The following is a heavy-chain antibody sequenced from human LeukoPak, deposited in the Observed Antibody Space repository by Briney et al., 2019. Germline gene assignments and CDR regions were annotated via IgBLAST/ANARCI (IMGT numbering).Heavy chain of an antibody. CDR3: TTRRPDAFDI. V-gene: IGHV3-23*01. J-gene: IGHJ3*02. CDR2: FSGSGGST. Sequence: PGGSLRLSCAASGFTFSSYAMSWVRQAPGKGLECISGFSGSGGSTYYADSVKGRFTISRDNSKNTLYLQMNSLKTEDTAVYYCTTRRPDAFDIWGQGTMVTVSS. CDR1: GFTFSSYA.